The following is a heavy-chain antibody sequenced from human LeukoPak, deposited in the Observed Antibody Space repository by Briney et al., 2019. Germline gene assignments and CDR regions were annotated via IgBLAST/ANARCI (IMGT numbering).Heavy chain of an antibody. Sequence: GESLQISCKGSGYSFTSYWIGWVRQIRGKDLEWMGIIYPGTSETRYSPSFQGQVTISADKSISTAYLQWSSLKASDTAMYYCARHKGSSPFDYWGQGTLVTVSS. CDR3: ARHKGSSPFDY. CDR2: IYPGTSET. CDR1: GYSFTSYW. J-gene: IGHJ4*02. D-gene: IGHD6-6*01. V-gene: IGHV5-51*01.